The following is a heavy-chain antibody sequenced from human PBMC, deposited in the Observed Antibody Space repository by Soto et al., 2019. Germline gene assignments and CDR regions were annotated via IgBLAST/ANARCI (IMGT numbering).Heavy chain of an antibody. D-gene: IGHD3-22*01. CDR1: GFTFSSYD. CDR2: IGTAGDT. Sequence: EVQLVESGGGLVQPGGSLRLSCAASGFTFSSYDMHWVRQATGKGLEWVSAIGTAGDTYYPGSVKGRFTISRENAKNSVYLQINSLRAGDTAVYYCARSPPGGYHYYYGLDVWGQGTTVTVSS. J-gene: IGHJ6*02. V-gene: IGHV3-13*04. CDR3: ARSPPGGYHYYYGLDV.